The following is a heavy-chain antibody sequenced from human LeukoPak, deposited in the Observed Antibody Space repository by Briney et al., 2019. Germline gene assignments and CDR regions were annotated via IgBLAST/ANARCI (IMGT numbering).Heavy chain of an antibody. CDR1: GFSFSSYS. CDR3: ARVLLGATTINYYYYYMDV. J-gene: IGHJ6*03. Sequence: GGSLRLSCAASGFSFSSYSMNWVRQAPGKGLEWVSSITSRSSYINYADSATGRFTISRDNAKNSVYLQVNSLRAEDTAVSYCARVLLGATTINYYYYYMDVWGKGTTVTVSS. D-gene: IGHD1-26*01. V-gene: IGHV3-21*01. CDR2: ITSRSSYI.